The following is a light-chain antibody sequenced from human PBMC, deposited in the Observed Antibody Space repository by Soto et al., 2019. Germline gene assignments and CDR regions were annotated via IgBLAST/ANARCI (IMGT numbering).Light chain of an antibody. CDR3: CSYAGDGSYVI. V-gene: IGLV2-23*01. J-gene: IGLJ2*01. CDR2: EGF. CDR1: SSDVGGSGL. Sequence: QSALTQPASVSGSPAQSITISCTGSSSDVGGSGLVSWYQFHPGKAPKLLIFEGFKRPSGVSNRFSGSKSGNTASLTISGLQAEDEADYYCCSYAGDGSYVIFGGGTKLTVL.